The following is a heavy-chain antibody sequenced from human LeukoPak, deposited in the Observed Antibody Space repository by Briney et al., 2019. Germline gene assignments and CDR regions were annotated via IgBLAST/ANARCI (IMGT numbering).Heavy chain of an antibody. CDR3: ARDIDYSSSSFDY. D-gene: IGHD6-6*01. Sequence: GASVKVSCKASGYTFTGYYMHWVRQAPGQGLEWMGWINPNSGGTNYAQKFQGRVTMTRDTSISTAYMELSRLRSDDTAVYYCARDIDYSSSSFDYWGQGTLVTVSS. CDR2: INPNSGGT. V-gene: IGHV1-2*02. CDR1: GYTFTGYY. J-gene: IGHJ4*02.